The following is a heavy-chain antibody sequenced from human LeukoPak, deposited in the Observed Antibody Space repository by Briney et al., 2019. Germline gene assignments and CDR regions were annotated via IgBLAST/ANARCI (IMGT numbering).Heavy chain of an antibody. V-gene: IGHV3-23*01. J-gene: IGHJ6*03. Sequence: PGGSLRLSCAASGFTFSSYAMSWVRQAPGKGLERVSAISGSVGSTYYADSVKGRFTISRDNSKNTLYLQMNSLRAEDTAVYYCAKAHKGYYYYYMDVWGKGTTVTVSS. CDR3: AKAHKGYYYYYMDV. CDR1: GFTFSSYA. CDR2: ISGSVGST.